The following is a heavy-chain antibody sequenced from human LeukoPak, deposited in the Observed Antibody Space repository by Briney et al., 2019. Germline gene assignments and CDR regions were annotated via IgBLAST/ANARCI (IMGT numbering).Heavy chain of an antibody. J-gene: IGHJ5*02. CDR1: GGSFSGYY. CDR3: ARGPYVPAAGEYNSFDP. CDR2: INHSGST. Sequence: SETLSLTCAVYGGSFSGYYWSWIRQPPGNGLEWIGEINHSGSTNYNPSLKSRVTISVDTSKNQFSLKLSSVTAADTAVYYCARGPYVPAAGEYNSFDPWGQGTLVTVSS. V-gene: IGHV4-34*01. D-gene: IGHD2-2*01.